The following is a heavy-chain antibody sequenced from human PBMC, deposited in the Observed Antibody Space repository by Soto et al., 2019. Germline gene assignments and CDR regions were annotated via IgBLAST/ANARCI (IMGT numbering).Heavy chain of an antibody. J-gene: IGHJ3*02. CDR2: IYYSGST. V-gene: IGHV4-30-4*01. Sequence: QVQLQESGPGLAKPSQTLSLTCTVSGGSISSGDYYWSWIRQPPGKGLEWIGYIYYSGSTYYNPSLKSRVTISVDTSKNQFSLKLSSVTAADTAVYYCARAPYCSSTSCYDGAAEDAFDIWGQGTMVTVSS. CDR3: ARAPYCSSTSCYDGAAEDAFDI. D-gene: IGHD2-2*01. CDR1: GGSISSGDYY.